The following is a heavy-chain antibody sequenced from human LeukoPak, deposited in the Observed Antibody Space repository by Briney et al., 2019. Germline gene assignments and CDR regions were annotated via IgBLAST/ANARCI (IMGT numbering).Heavy chain of an antibody. D-gene: IGHD3-22*01. J-gene: IGHJ3*01. Sequence: GASVKVFCEASGYTFTIYGIRWVRQAPGQGLEEMIWVSGNNGNTNYAQKLQGRVTMTTDTSTNTAYMELRSLRSDDTAVYYCARDFYHSDTNWYDVFDVWRQGTMLSVRS. CDR2: VSGNNGNT. V-gene: IGHV1-18*01. CDR1: GYTFTIYG. CDR3: ARDFYHSDTNWYDVFDV.